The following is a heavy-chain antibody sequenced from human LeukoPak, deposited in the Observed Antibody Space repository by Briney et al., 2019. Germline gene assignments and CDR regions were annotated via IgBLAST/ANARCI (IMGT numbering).Heavy chain of an antibody. CDR3: GSSGRRDN. CDR1: VGTFSSYA. V-gene: IGHV1-69*13. D-gene: IGHD6-19*01. J-gene: IGHJ4*02. CDR2: IIPIFGTA. Sequence: SVKVSCKASVGTFSSYAISWVRQAPGQGLEWMGGIIPIFGTANYAQKFQGRVTITADESTSTAYMELSSLRSEDTAIYTRGSSGRRDNWGQGTLVTVS.